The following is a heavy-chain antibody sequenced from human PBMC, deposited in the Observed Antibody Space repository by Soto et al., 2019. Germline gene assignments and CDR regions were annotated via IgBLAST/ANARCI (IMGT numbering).Heavy chain of an antibody. D-gene: IGHD6-13*01. J-gene: IGHJ6*02. CDR3: AKDQGLAAAGSYYYYYGMDV. CDR2: ISGSGGST. V-gene: IGHV3-23*01. Sequence: PGGSLRLSCAASGFTFSSYAMSWVRQAPGKGLEWVSAISGSGGSTYYADSVKGRFTISRDNSKNTLYLQMNSLRAEDTAVYYCAKDQGLAAAGSYYYYYGMDVWGQGTTVTVSS. CDR1: GFTFSSYA.